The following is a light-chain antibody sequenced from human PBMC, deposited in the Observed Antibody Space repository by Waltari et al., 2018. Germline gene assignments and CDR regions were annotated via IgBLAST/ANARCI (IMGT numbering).Light chain of an antibody. Sequence: DIQMTQSPSSLSASVGDRVTITCRASQSISNYLAWYQQIPGKAPILLIYKASILKSGVPSRFSGSGSGTQFTLTISSLQPGDFATYYCQQYNTYSSFGQGTKLEIK. J-gene: IGKJ2*01. CDR1: QSISNY. CDR3: QQYNTYSS. CDR2: KAS. V-gene: IGKV1-5*03.